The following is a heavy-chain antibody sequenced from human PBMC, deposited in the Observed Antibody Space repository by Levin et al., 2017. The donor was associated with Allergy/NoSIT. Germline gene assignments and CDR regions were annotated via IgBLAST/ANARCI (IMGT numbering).Heavy chain of an antibody. CDR1: GGSITPYY. J-gene: IGHJ4*02. CDR2: VYYVGTT. Sequence: GSLRLSCTVSGGSITPYYWSWVRQSPGKGLEWIGYVYYVGTTFYNPSLRSRVTISVDTSKNQFSLRVTSATAADTAVYFCARGTKKGSHFDSWGQGALVTVSS. D-gene: IGHD2-8*01. V-gene: IGHV4-59*01. CDR3: ARGTKKGSHFDS.